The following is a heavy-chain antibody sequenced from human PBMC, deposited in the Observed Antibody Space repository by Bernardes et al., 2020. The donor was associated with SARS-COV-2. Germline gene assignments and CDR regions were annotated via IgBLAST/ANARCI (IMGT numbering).Heavy chain of an antibody. D-gene: IGHD2-21*01. V-gene: IGHV3-74*01. Sequence: SLRPWCAASGLTFSSHWIHWVRHVPGKWLVWVSRINNDVRTITYADSVTGRFIIPRDHAKNTPYLQMNSLRVEDADMCYCVRSDFSGGGGYFFDSWGQGTLVTVSS. J-gene: IGHJ4*02. CDR2: INNDVRTI. CDR3: VRSDFSGGGGYFFDS. CDR1: GLTFSSHW.